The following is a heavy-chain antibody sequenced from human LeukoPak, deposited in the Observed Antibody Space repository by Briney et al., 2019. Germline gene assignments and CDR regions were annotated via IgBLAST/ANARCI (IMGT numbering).Heavy chain of an antibody. J-gene: IGHJ4*02. D-gene: IGHD5-12*01. CDR3: ANPQSRGYDYLDY. Sequence: GGSLRLSCVGSRFTFSNYGMHWVRQAPGKGLEWVAVISIDGGEKHYGDSVRGRFTISRDNSENMLYLQMNSLRVEDTAVYYCANPQSRGYDYLDYWGQGTLVSVSS. CDR2: ISIDGGEK. CDR1: RFTFSNYG. V-gene: IGHV3-30*18.